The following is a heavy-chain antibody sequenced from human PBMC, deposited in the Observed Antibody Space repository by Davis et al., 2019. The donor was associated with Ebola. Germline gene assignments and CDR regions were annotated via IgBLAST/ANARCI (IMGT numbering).Heavy chain of an antibody. CDR3: VKGPYSSGWYYYFDY. J-gene: IGHJ4*02. CDR1: GGSISNYY. Sequence: PSETLSLTCSVSGGSISNYYWSWIRQPPGKGLEYVSSISSNGASTHYADSVKGRFTISRDNSKNTLYLQMSSVRTEDTAVYYCVKGPYSSGWYYYFDYWGQGTLVTVSS. D-gene: IGHD6-13*01. CDR2: ISSNGAST. V-gene: IGHV3-64D*06.